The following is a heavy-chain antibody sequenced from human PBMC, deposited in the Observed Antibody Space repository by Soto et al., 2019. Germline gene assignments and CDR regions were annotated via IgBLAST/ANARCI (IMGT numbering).Heavy chain of an antibody. CDR1: GGSISSGGYY. D-gene: IGHD1-1*01. J-gene: IGHJ3*02. V-gene: IGHV4-31*03. CDR3: ARDGTLMADAFDI. CDR2: IYYSGST. Sequence: QVQLQESGPGLVKPSQTLSLTCTVSGGSISSGGYYWSWIRQHPGKCLEWIGYIYYSGSTYYNPSLKSRVTISVDTSKNQFSLKLSSVTAADTAVYYCARDGTLMADAFDIWGQWTMVTVSS.